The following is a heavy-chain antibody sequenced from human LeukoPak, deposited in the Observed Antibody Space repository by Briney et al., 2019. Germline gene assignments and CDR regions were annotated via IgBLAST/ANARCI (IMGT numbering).Heavy chain of an antibody. CDR2: ISWNSGSI. J-gene: IGHJ6*02. D-gene: IGHD2-15*01. CDR1: GFTFDDYA. CDR3: AKDIYCSGGSCSYGMDV. Sequence: PGGSLRLSCAASGFTFDDYAMHWVRQAPGKGLEWVSGISWNSGSIGYADSVKGRFTISRDNAKNSLYLQMNSLRAEDTALYYCAKDIYCSGGSCSYGMDVWGQGTTVTVSS. V-gene: IGHV3-9*01.